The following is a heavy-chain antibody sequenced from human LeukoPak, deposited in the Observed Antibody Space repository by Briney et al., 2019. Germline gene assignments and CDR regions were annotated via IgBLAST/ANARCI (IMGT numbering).Heavy chain of an antibody. Sequence: PGGSLRLSCAASGFTFSNYAMSWVRQTPGKGLEWVSSISNSGGSTYYADSVKGRFTISRDNSKNTLYLQMSSLRAEDTAVYYCVKDLWRKIDAFDIWGQGTMVTVSS. CDR2: ISNSGGST. CDR1: GFTFSNYA. V-gene: IGHV3-23*01. CDR3: VKDLWRKIDAFDI. J-gene: IGHJ3*02. D-gene: IGHD1-14*01.